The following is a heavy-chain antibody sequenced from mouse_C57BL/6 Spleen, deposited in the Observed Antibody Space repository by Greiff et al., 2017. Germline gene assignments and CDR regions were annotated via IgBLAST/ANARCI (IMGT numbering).Heavy chain of an antibody. CDR1: GFTFSDYY. J-gene: IGHJ2*01. D-gene: IGHD4-1*01. CDR2: ISNGGGST. CDR3: ARGKLGPYFDY. V-gene: IGHV5-12*01. Sequence: EVKLMESGGGLVQPGGSLKLSCAASGFTFSDYYMYWVRQTPEKRLEWVAYISNGGGSTYYPDTVKGRFTISRDNAKNTLYLQMSRLKSEDTAMYYCARGKLGPYFDYWGQGTTLTVSS.